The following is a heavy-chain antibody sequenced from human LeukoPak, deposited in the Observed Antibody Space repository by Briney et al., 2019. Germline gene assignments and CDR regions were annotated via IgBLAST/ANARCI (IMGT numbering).Heavy chain of an antibody. CDR2: INTKGET. V-gene: IGHV4-4*09. J-gene: IGHJ4*02. D-gene: IGHD2-21*01. Sequence: SSETLSLTCTVSGVSMSAYQWSWVRQSPEKGLEWIGCINTKGETSYNPSLKSRVTTSVDTSKGQFSLRLTSVTAADTAVYYCATSNDAKIAPFDHWGQGTLVTVSS. CDR3: ATSNDAKIAPFDH. CDR1: GVSMSAYQ.